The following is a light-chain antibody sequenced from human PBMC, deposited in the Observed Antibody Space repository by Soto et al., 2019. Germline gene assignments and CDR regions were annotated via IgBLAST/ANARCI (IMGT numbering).Light chain of an antibody. CDR3: QQSYSTPYT. V-gene: IGKV1-39*01. Sequence: DIHMTQSPSSLSASVGDIVNITFRASQSISNYLNWYQQKPGKAPNLLIYIASNLHSGVPSRFSGSGSGTDFTLTISSLQPEDFATYYCQQSYSTPYTFGQGTKVDIK. CDR1: QSISNY. J-gene: IGKJ2*01. CDR2: IAS.